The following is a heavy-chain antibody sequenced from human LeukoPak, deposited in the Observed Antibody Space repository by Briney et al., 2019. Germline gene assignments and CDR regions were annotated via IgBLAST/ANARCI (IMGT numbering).Heavy chain of an antibody. CDR2: INHSGST. Sequence: SETLSLICAVYGGSFSGYYWSWIRQPPGKGLEWIGEINHSGSTNYNPSLKSRVTISVDTSKNQFSLKLSSVTAADTAVYYCARPKMAPYSSSWYGPFDYWGQGTLVTVSS. CDR1: GGSFSGYY. J-gene: IGHJ4*02. V-gene: IGHV4-34*01. D-gene: IGHD6-13*01. CDR3: ARPKMAPYSSSWYGPFDY.